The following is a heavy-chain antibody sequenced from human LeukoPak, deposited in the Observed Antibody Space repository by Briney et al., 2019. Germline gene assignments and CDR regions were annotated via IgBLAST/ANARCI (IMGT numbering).Heavy chain of an antibody. D-gene: IGHD4-17*01. CDR2: ISSSSYT. V-gene: IGHV3-11*06. Sequence: PGGSLRLSCAASGFTFSDYYMSWIRQAPGKGLEWVSYISSSSYTNYADSVKGRFTISRDNAKNSLYLQMNSLRAEDTAVYYCARDSFTSGDYARWFDPWGQGTLVTVSS. J-gene: IGHJ5*02. CDR3: ARDSFTSGDYARWFDP. CDR1: GFTFSDYY.